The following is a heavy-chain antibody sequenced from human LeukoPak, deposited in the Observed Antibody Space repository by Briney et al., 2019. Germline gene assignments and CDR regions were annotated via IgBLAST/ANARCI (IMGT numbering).Heavy chain of an antibody. J-gene: IGHJ4*02. Sequence: PGGSLRLSCAASGFTFRNYWMGWVRQAPGKGLEGVANTKPDGSAEYYADSVRGRFTASRDNANNLMYLKMNRLRAEDTAVYYYARDGGLHTNFDYWGQGTLLTVSS. CDR2: TKPDGSAE. CDR3: ARDGGLHTNFDY. V-gene: IGHV3-7*01. CDR1: GFTFRNYW. D-gene: IGHD2-15*01.